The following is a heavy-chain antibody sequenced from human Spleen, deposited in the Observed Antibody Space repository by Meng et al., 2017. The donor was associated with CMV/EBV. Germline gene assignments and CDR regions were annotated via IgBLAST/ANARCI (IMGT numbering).Heavy chain of an antibody. CDR1: GYIFNDYY. CDR2: INPNTGGT. CDR3: ARGSTVGAWWGWFDP. J-gene: IGHJ5*02. V-gene: IGHV1-2*02. Sequence: ASVKVSCKASGYIFNDYYMHWVRQAPGQGLDWMGWINPNTGGTNYAQKYQGRVTMTRDTSISTLYVELSSLRPDDTAVYYCARGSTVGAWWGWFDPWGQGTQVTVSS. D-gene: IGHD1-26*01.